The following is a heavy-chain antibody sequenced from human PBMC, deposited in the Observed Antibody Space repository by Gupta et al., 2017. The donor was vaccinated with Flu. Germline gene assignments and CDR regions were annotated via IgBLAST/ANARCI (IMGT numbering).Heavy chain of an antibody. CDR3: ARDGGASGRYFFDS. CDR2: IIPVFGTA. V-gene: IGHV1-69*01. J-gene: IGHJ4*02. Sequence: RQAPGQGLEWVGGIIPVFGTANDAQNFQDRVTISADESTTTAYMELTDLEHDDTAVYYCARDGGASGRYFFDSWGQGTLVTVSS. D-gene: IGHD1-1*01.